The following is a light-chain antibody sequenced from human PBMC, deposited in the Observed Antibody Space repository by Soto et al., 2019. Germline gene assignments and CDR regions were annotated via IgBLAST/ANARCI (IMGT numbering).Light chain of an antibody. CDR1: ESLLHSNGYNY. CDR3: MQALQTRT. J-gene: IGKJ1*01. V-gene: IGKV2-28*01. CDR2: LGS. Sequence: DIVMAQSPLSLPVTPGEPASISCRSSESLLHSNGYNYLDWYLQKPGQSPKLLIYLGSNRASGVHDRFSGSGSGTDFTLKIRRVEAEDVGVYYCMQALQTRTCGQGTKVDIK.